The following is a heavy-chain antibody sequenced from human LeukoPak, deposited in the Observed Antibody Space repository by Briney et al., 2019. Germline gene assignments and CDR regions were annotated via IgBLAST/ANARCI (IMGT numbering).Heavy chain of an antibody. CDR1: GFTFSAYG. CDR3: AKDKFGDSDFDY. D-gene: IGHD4-17*01. J-gene: IGHJ4*02. V-gene: IGHV3-30*18. CDR2: ISYDGSKK. Sequence: GGSLRLSCAASGFTFSAYGMHWVRQAPGKGLEWVALISYDGSKKYHADSVKGRFTISRDNSKNILYLQMNSLRAEDTAVYYCAKDKFGDSDFDYWGQGTLVTVSS.